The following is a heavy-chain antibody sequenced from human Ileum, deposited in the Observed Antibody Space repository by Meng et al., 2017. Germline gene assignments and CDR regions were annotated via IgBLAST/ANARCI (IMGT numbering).Heavy chain of an antibody. V-gene: IGHV1-3*01. J-gene: IGHJ4*02. D-gene: IGHD3-22*01. CDR1: GYTFSNYA. CDR3: ARFSSGYFFGY. Sequence: VQLVQSGAEVKKPGASVKVSCKASGYTFSNYAMNWVRQALGQRLEWMGWINAGNGDTKYSQKFQGRVTITRDTSASTGYMELSSLRSEDTAVYYCARFSSGYFFGYWGQGTLVTVSS. CDR2: INAGNGDT.